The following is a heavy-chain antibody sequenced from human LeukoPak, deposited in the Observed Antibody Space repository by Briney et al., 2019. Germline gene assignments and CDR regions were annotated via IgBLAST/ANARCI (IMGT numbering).Heavy chain of an antibody. CDR1: GGSMSMYY. J-gene: IGHJ4*02. CDR3: ARSSTGSYFDY. Sequence: SETLSLTCTVSGGSMSMYYWSCIRQPPGKGLEWIGYMYYSGSTKYNPSLKSRVTISVDTSKNQFSVKLSTVSAGDTAVYYCARSSTGSYFDYWGQGTLVTVSS. CDR2: MYYSGST. D-gene: IGHD3-3*02. V-gene: IGHV4-59*01.